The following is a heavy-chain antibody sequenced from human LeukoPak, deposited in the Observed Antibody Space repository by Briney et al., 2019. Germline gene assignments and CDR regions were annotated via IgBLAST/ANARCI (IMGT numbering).Heavy chain of an antibody. Sequence: GGSLRLSCAASEFTFSSYAMSWVRQAPGKGLEWVSAISDSGGSTYYADSVKGRFTTSRDNSKNTVYLQMNSLRVEDTAVYYCAKDRRACSSSSCYYRFDYWGQGTLVTVSS. CDR1: EFTFSSYA. J-gene: IGHJ4*02. CDR3: AKDRRACSSSSCYYRFDY. D-gene: IGHD2-2*01. V-gene: IGHV3-23*01. CDR2: ISDSGGST.